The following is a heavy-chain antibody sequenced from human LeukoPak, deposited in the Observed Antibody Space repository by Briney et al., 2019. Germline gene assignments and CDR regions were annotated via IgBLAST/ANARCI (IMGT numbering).Heavy chain of an antibody. CDR3: ARDSELGEPLDH. Sequence: SETLSLTCTVSGGSISTYYWSWIRQSPGKGLEWIGYIYYSGSTSYNPSLKSRVTMSVDTSKNQFSLKVRSVTAADTAVYYCARDSELGEPLDHWGQGTLVTVSS. J-gene: IGHJ4*02. CDR2: IYYSGST. V-gene: IGHV4-59*01. CDR1: GGSISTYY. D-gene: IGHD3-10*01.